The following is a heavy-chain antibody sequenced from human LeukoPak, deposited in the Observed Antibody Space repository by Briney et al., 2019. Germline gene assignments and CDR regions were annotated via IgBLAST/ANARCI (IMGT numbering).Heavy chain of an antibody. Sequence: ASVKVSCKASGYTFTSYYIHWVRQAPGQGLEWMGIINPNHGTTTYAQKFQGRVTMTRDTSTSTVYMELSSLRSEDTALYYSARGDVLDRSVYNWFDPWGQGTLVIVSS. CDR3: ARGDVLDRSVYNWFDP. V-gene: IGHV1-46*01. CDR2: INPNHGTT. J-gene: IGHJ5*02. CDR1: GYTFTSYY. D-gene: IGHD3-22*01.